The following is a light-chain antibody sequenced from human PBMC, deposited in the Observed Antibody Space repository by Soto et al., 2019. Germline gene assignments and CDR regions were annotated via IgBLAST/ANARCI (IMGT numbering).Light chain of an antibody. V-gene: IGKV3-20*01. Sequence: EFVLTQSPGTLSLSPGERATLSCRASQSVTSSNLAWYQQKPGQAPRPLIYGASIRATGVPDRFSGSGSGTDFTLTISRLEPEDFAVYYCQQYGYSLPFTFGPGTKVESK. CDR1: QSVTSSN. J-gene: IGKJ3*01. CDR2: GAS. CDR3: QQYGYSLPFT.